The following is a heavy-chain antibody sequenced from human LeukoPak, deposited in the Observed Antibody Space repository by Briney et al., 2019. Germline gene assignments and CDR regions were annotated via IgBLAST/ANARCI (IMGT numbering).Heavy chain of an antibody. CDR1: GGTFSSYA. Sequence: GASVKVSCKASGGTFSSYAISWVRQAPGQGLEWMGGIIPIFGTANYAQKFQGRVTITADESTSTAYMELSSLRAEDTAVYYCARTWGSYTPFDYWGQGTLVTVSS. J-gene: IGHJ4*02. CDR2: IIPIFGTA. D-gene: IGHD1-26*01. V-gene: IGHV1-69*13. CDR3: ARTWGSYTPFDY.